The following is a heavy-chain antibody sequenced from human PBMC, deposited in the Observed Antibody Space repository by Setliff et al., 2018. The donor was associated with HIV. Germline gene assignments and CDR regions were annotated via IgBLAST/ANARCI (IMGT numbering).Heavy chain of an antibody. CDR1: GGPISSNTYF. V-gene: IGHV4-39*01. D-gene: IGHD6-19*01. Sequence: PSETLSLTCSVSGGPISSNTYFWDWIRQPPRKGLEWIGSIYYSGNTYYNPSLKSRVTISVDTSKRQFSLKLSSVTAGDSALYYCARRRGQKATGWYYFDFWGQGALVTVSS. CDR2: IYYSGNT. J-gene: IGHJ4*02. CDR3: ARRRGQKATGWYYFDF.